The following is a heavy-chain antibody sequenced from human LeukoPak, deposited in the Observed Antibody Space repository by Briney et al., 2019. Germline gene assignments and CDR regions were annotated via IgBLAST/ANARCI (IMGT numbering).Heavy chain of an antibody. D-gene: IGHD2-8*01. CDR2: ISAYNGNT. J-gene: IGHJ1*01. CDR3: ARGAYCTNGVCYPSAEYFQH. CDR1: GHTFTSYG. V-gene: IGHV1-18*01. Sequence: ASVKVSCKASGHTFTSYGISWVRQAPGQGLEWMGWISAYNGNTNYAQKLQGRVTMTTDTSTSTAYMELRSLRSDDTAVYYCARGAYCTNGVCYPSAEYFQHWGQGTLVTVSS.